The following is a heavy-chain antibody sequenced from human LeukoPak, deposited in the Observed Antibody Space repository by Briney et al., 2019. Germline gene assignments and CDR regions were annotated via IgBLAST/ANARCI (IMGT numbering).Heavy chain of an antibody. D-gene: IGHD1-7*01. V-gene: IGHV1-3*01. CDR2: INGGNGDT. Sequence: ASVKVSCKTSGYTFTNYAMHWVRQAPGQGFEWMGWINGGNGDTKYSQKFQGRVTVTRDTSATTVYMELSSLRSEDTAVYYCARVKAGTTFLDHWGQGTLVTLSS. CDR3: ARVKAGTTFLDH. CDR1: GYTFTNYA. J-gene: IGHJ4*02.